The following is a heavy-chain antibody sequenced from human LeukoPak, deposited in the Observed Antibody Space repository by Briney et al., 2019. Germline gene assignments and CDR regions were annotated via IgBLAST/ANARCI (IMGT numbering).Heavy chain of an antibody. CDR2: IGWNSASI. CDR3: AKELSIAGMSPLDY. J-gene: IGHJ4*02. CDR1: GFSFNDYA. D-gene: IGHD1-20*01. V-gene: IGHV3-9*01. Sequence: PGGSLRLSCAASGFSFNDYAMHWVRQAPGKGLEWVAGIGWNSASIGYADSVKGRFTISRDNAKNSLYLQMYSLRAEDTALYYCAKELSIAGMSPLDYWGPGTLVTVSS.